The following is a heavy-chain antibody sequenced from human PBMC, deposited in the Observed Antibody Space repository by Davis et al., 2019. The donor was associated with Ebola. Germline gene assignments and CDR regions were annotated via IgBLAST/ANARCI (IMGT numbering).Heavy chain of an antibody. V-gene: IGHV3-23*01. D-gene: IGHD5-12*01. Sequence: GGSLRLSCAAYGFTSSSYALSWVRQAPGKGLEWVSAIRGSGGSTYYADSVKGRFTISRDNSKNTLYLQINSLKTEDTAVYYCTTVAREGDYWGQGTLVTVSS. CDR1: GFTSSSYA. J-gene: IGHJ4*02. CDR2: IRGSGGST. CDR3: TTVAREGDY.